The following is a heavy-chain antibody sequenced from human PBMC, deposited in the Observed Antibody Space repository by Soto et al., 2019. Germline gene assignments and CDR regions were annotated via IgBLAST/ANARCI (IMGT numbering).Heavy chain of an antibody. V-gene: IGHV3-48*01. CDR3: ARDQRGPITIFGVVKRASDY. Sequence: EVQLVESGGGLVQPGGSLRLSCAASGFTFSSYSMNWVRQAPGKGLEWVSYISSSSSTIYYADSVKGRFTISSDNAKNSLYLQMNSLRAEDTAVYYCARDQRGPITIFGVVKRASDYWGQGTLVTVSS. J-gene: IGHJ4*02. CDR2: ISSSSSTI. CDR1: GFTFSSYS. D-gene: IGHD3-3*01.